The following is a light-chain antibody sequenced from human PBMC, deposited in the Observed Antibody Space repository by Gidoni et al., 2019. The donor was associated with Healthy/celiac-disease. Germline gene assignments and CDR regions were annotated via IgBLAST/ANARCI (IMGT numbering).Light chain of an antibody. Sequence: DIQMTQSPSSLSASVGDRVTITCQASQDISNYLNWYQQKPGKAPKLLIYDASNLETGVPSRFSGSGPGTEFNFTISSLQPEDIATYYCQQYDNLPSFTFGPGTKVDIK. CDR3: QQYDNLPSFT. V-gene: IGKV1-33*01. CDR2: DAS. CDR1: QDISNY. J-gene: IGKJ3*01.